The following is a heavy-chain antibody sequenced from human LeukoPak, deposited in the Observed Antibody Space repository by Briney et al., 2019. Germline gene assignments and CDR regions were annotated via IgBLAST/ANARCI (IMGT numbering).Heavy chain of an antibody. D-gene: IGHD3-16*01. J-gene: IGHJ3*02. V-gene: IGHV1-46*01. CDR1: GYTFTSYY. CDR2: INPSGGST. CDR3: ARGGAHTDAFDI. Sequence: GASVKVSCTASGYTFTSYYMDWGRQAPGQGLEWMGIINPSGGSTSYAQKFQGRITMTKDMSTSTVYMELSSLRSEDTAVYYCARGGAHTDAFDIWGQGTMVTVSS.